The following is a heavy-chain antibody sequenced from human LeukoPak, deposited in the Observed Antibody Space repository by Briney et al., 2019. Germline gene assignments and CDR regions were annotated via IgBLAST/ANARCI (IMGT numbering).Heavy chain of an antibody. Sequence: SETLSLTCTVSGGSISSHFWSWIRQPAGKGLEWLGRFYTSGITNYNPSLRSRVTMSVDRSKNQFSLKLSSVTTADTAVYYRAREPYCSGGSCYPYYYYYMDVWGKGTTVTVSS. CDR3: AREPYCSGGSCYPYYYYYMDV. CDR1: GGSISSHF. CDR2: FYTSGIT. D-gene: IGHD2-15*01. J-gene: IGHJ6*03. V-gene: IGHV4-4*07.